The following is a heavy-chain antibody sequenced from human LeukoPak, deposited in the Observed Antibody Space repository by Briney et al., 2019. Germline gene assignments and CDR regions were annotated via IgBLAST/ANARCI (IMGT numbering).Heavy chain of an antibody. CDR1: GYTFTSYD. Sequence: GASVKVSCKASGYTFTSYDINWVRQATGQGLEWMGWMNPNSGNTGYAQKFQGRVTITRNTSISTAYMELSSLRSEDTAVYYCARGRRKVVVIGNIHYYYHYMDVWGKGTTVTVSS. CDR2: MNPNSGNT. CDR3: ARGRRKVVVIGNIHYYYHYMDV. J-gene: IGHJ6*03. D-gene: IGHD3-22*01. V-gene: IGHV1-8*03.